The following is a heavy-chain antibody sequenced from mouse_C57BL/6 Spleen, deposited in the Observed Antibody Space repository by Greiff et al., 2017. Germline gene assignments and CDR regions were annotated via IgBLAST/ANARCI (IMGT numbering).Heavy chain of an antibody. J-gene: IGHJ2*01. CDR2: IHPSSGST. D-gene: IGHD1-1*01. CDR1: GYTFTSYW. Sequence: VQLQQPGAELVKPGASVKLSCKASGYTFTSYWMHWVKQRPGQGLEWIGLIHPSSGSTNYNEKFKSKATLTVDKSSSTAYMQLSSLTSEDSAVYYCARWEDYGSSWDYWGQGTTLTVSS. V-gene: IGHV1-64*01. CDR3: ARWEDYGSSWDY.